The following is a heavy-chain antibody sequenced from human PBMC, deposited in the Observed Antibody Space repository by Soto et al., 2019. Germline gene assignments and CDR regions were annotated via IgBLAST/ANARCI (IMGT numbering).Heavy chain of an antibody. CDR3: AKDYNAGYGWYFDF. CDR1: GFTFSTHG. CDR2: ISYDGSDK. Sequence: VQLVESGGGVVQPGRSLRLSCAASGFTFSTHGMNWVRQAPGKGLEWVAVISYDGSDKHYRDSVKGRFTISRDNSRNTLYLQMNSLRAEDTAVYYCAKDYNAGYGWYFDFWGRGTLVIVSS. J-gene: IGHJ2*01. D-gene: IGHD5-12*01. V-gene: IGHV3-30*18.